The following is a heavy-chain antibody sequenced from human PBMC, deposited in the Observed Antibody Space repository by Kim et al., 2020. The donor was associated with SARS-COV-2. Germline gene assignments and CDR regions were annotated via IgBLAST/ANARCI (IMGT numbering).Heavy chain of an antibody. CDR3: ARDRHYSGSYYHYFDY. V-gene: IGHV3-53*01. CDR2: IYSGGST. CDR1: GFNVSSNY. J-gene: IGHJ4*02. D-gene: IGHD1-26*01. Sequence: GGSLRLSCAASGFNVSSNYMTWVRQAPGEGLEWVSVIYSGGSTFYADSVKGRFTISRDNSKNTLYLQMNSLRAEDTAVYYCARDRHYSGSYYHYFDYWGQGTLVTVSS.